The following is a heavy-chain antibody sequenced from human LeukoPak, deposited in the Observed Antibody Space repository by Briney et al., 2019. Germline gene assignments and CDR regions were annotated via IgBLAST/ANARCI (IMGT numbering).Heavy chain of an antibody. D-gene: IGHD3-9*01. CDR1: GFDCSRYW. Sequence: GGSLRLSCAASGFDCSRYWMTWVRRAPGKGLEWVANIEQDGGEEYYVDSVKGRFTISRDNAKNSLYLQMNSLRVEDTAVYYCARGRYVDWLFDYWGQGTLVTVSS. J-gene: IGHJ4*02. V-gene: IGHV3-7*03. CDR2: IEQDGGEE. CDR3: ARGRYVDWLFDY.